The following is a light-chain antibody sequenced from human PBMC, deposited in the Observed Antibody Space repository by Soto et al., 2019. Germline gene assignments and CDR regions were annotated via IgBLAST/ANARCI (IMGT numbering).Light chain of an antibody. J-gene: IGLJ2*01. CDR3: HSYDSSLSGRGVV. Sequence: QSVLTQPPSVSGAPGQRVTISCTGSSSNIGAGYDVHWYQQLPGTAPKLLIYGNSNRPSGVPDRFSGSKSGTSASLAITGLQAEYEADYYCHSYDSSLSGRGVVFGGGTKLTVL. V-gene: IGLV1-40*01. CDR1: SSNIGAGYD. CDR2: GNS.